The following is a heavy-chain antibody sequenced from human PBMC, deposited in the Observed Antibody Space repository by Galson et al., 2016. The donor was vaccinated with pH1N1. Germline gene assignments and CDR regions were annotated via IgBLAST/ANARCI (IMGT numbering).Heavy chain of an antibody. J-gene: IGHJ4*02. Sequence: SLRLSCAASGFTFSVFAMCWVRQAPGKGLEWVSGISASGASTHFAVSVKGRFTISRDNSKNALYLEMNSLTGEDTAFYYCVKYDSSGYYYGRLANWGQGTLVTVSS. D-gene: IGHD3-22*01. CDR3: VKYDSSGYYYGRLAN. V-gene: IGHV3-23*01. CDR1: GFTFSVFA. CDR2: ISASGAST.